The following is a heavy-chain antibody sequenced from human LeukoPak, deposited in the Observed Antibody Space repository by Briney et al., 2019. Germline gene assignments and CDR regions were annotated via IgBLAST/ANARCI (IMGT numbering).Heavy chain of an antibody. V-gene: IGHV4-59*01. CDR2: MSYSGTT. J-gene: IGHJ6*03. CDR1: VDSISSYY. Sequence: SETLSLTSTVSVDSISSYYWSWFRQSPGMGLQWIGYMSYSGTTNYNPSLKSRVTISEDTSKKRFSLDLNSVTAADTAMYYCARGRADRGFYYYYVDVWGKGTAVTVSS. D-gene: IGHD4/OR15-4a*01. CDR3: ARGRADRGFYYYYVDV.